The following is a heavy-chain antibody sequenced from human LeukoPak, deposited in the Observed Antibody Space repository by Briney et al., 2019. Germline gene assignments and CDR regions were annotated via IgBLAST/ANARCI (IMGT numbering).Heavy chain of an antibody. CDR1: GFTFSSYN. D-gene: IGHD1-26*01. CDR3: ASAATVGTTRLGTHFDS. Sequence: PGGSLRLSCAASGFTFSSYNMNWVRQAPGKGLEWVSSISGSSSYIYYADSAKGQFPISRDNPKNTLYLQMNSLRAEDTAVYYCASAATVGTTRLGTHFDSWGQGTLVTVSS. V-gene: IGHV3-21*01. J-gene: IGHJ4*02. CDR2: ISGSSSYI.